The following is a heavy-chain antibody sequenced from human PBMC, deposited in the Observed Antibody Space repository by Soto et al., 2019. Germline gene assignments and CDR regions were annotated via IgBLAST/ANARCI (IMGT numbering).Heavy chain of an antibody. V-gene: IGHV3-30-3*01. J-gene: IGHJ6*02. CDR3: ARVGYSSSWGGMDV. CDR1: GFTFSSYA. D-gene: IGHD6-13*01. Sequence: QVQLVESGGGVVQPGRSLRLSCAASGFTFSSYAMHWFRQAPGKGLEWVAVISYDGSNKYYADSVKGRLTISSDNSKNKLYLQMNSLRAEDTAVYYCARVGYSSSWGGMDVWGQGTTVTVSS. CDR2: ISYDGSNK.